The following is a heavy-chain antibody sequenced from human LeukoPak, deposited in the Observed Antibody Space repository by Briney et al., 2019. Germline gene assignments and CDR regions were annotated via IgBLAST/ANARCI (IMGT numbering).Heavy chain of an antibody. Sequence: SVKVSCKASGGTVSNYAISWVRQAPGQGLEWMGGIIPVFGTAKYAQEFQGRVTITADEYTSTAYMDLSSLRSEDTAVYYCAGGLWFGELFGHFDYWGQGTLVTVSS. V-gene: IGHV1-69*01. CDR1: GGTVSNYA. J-gene: IGHJ4*02. CDR2: IIPVFGTA. D-gene: IGHD3-10*01. CDR3: AGGLWFGELFGHFDY.